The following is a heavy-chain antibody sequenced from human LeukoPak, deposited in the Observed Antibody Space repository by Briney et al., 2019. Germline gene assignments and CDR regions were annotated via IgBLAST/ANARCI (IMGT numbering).Heavy chain of an antibody. Sequence: GASVKASCKASGYTFTSYYMHWVRQAPGQGLEWMGIINPSGGSTSYAQKFQGRVTMTRDMSTGTVYMELSSLRSEDTAVYYCARDQVTTVPYYYYYYMDVWGKGTTVTVSS. CDR3: ARDQVTTVPYYYYYYMDV. CDR2: INPSGGST. CDR1: GYTFTSYY. V-gene: IGHV1-46*01. J-gene: IGHJ6*03. D-gene: IGHD4-11*01.